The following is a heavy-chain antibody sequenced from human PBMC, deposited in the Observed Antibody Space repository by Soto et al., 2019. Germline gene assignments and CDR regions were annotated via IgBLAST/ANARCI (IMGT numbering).Heavy chain of an antibody. D-gene: IGHD3-10*01. CDR3: ESCPGSFPLYYGMDV. Sequence: GGALRVFCSASGFTFSEYSMHWVRQAPGKGLEWVSYISSSSSTIYYADSVKGRFTISRDNAKNSLYLQMNSLRDGDTAVYYCESCPGSFPLYYGMDVWGQGTTVTVSS. CDR1: GFTFSEYS. J-gene: IGHJ6*02. CDR2: ISSSSSTI. V-gene: IGHV3-48*02.